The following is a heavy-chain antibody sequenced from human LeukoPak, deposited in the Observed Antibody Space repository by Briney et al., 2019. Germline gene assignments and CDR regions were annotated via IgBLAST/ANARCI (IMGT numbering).Heavy chain of an antibody. V-gene: IGHV1-69*05. J-gene: IGHJ4*02. CDR2: IIPIFGTA. CDR3: ARARGGEATAFDY. Sequence: SVKVSGKASGGTFSSYAISWVRQAPGQGLEWMGGIIPIFGTANYAQKFQGRVTITTDESTSTGYMELSSLRSEDTAVYYCARARGGEATAFDYWGQGTLVTVSS. CDR1: GGTFSSYA. D-gene: IGHD5-12*01.